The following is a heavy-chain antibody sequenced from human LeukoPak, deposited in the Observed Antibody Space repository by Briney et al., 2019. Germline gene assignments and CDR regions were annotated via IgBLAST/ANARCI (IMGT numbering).Heavy chain of an antibody. D-gene: IGHD2-2*01. CDR2: INPNSGGT. V-gene: IGHV1-2*02. Sequence: ASVKVSCKASGYTFTGYYMHWVRQAPGQGLEWMGWINPNSGGTNYAQKFQGRVTMTRDTSISTAYMELSRLRSDDTAVYYCASSNRCSSTSCAHFDYWGQGTLVTVSS. J-gene: IGHJ4*02. CDR1: GYTFTGYY. CDR3: ASSNRCSSTSCAHFDY.